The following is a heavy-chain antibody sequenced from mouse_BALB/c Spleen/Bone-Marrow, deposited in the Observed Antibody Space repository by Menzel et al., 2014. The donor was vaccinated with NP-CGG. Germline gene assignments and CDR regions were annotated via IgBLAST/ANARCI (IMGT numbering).Heavy chain of an antibody. D-gene: IGHD2-14*01. Sequence: VQLKESGAELVKPGASVKSSCTASGFNIKDTYMHWVKQRPEQGLEWIGRVDPANGNTKYDPKFQGKATITADTSSNTAYLQLSSLTSEDTAVYYCARYRLGTYFDYWGQGTTPTVSS. CDR2: VDPANGNT. V-gene: IGHV14-3*02. CDR1: GFNIKDTY. J-gene: IGHJ2*01. CDR3: ARYRLGTYFDY.